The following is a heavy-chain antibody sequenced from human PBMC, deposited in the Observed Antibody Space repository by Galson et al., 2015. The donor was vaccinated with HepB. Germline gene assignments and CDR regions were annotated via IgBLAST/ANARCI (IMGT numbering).Heavy chain of an antibody. CDR3: AGVEVAARPGSLRAMDV. Sequence: SLRLSCAASGFTFSSYWMHWVRQAPGKGLVWVSRINSDGSSTSYADSVKGRFTISRDNAKNTLYLQMNSLRAEDTAVYYCAGVEVAARPGSLRAMDVWGQGTTVTVSS. D-gene: IGHD6-6*01. CDR2: INSDGSST. CDR1: GFTFSSYW. J-gene: IGHJ6*02. V-gene: IGHV3-74*01.